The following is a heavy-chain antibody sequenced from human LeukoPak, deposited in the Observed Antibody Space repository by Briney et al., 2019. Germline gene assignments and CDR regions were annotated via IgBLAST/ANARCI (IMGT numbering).Heavy chain of an antibody. D-gene: IGHD6-19*01. CDR3: AKDDEQWLVSLDY. CDR2: ISGSGGST. CDR1: GFTFSSYA. J-gene: IGHJ4*02. V-gene: IGHV3-23*01. Sequence: PGGSLRLSCAASGFTFSSYAMSWVRQAPGKGLEWVSAISGSGGSTYYADSVKGRLTISRDNSKNTLYLQMNSLRAEDTAVYYCAKDDEQWLVSLDYWGQGTLVTVSS.